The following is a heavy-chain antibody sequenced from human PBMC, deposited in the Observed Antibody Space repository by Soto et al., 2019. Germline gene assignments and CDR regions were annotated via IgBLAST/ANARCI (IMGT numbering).Heavy chain of an antibody. CDR3: ARDREYSSSSQSFDY. V-gene: IGHV3-30-3*01. CDR1: GFTFSSYA. CDR2: ISYDGSNK. J-gene: IGHJ4*02. Sequence: GGSLRLSCAASGFTFSSYAMHWVRQAPGKGLEWVAVISYDGSNKYYADSVKGRFTISRDNSKNTLYLQMNSLRAEDTAVYYCARDREYSSSSQSFDYWGQGTLVTVSS. D-gene: IGHD6-6*01.